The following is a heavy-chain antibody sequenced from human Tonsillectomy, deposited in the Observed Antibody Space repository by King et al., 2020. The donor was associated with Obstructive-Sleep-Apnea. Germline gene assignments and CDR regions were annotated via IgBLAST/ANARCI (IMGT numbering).Heavy chain of an antibody. D-gene: IGHD1-26*01. V-gene: IGHV3-21*01. J-gene: IGHJ4*02. CDR2: ISSSSSYI. Sequence: VQLVESGGGLVKPGGSLRLSCAASGFTFSSYSMNWVLQAPGKGLEWVSSISSSSSYIYYADSVKGRFTISRDNAKNSLYLQMNSLRAEDTAVYYCARVKWELRGATTGPLHYWGQGTLVTVSS. CDR1: GFTFSSYS. CDR3: ARVKWELRGATTGPLHY.